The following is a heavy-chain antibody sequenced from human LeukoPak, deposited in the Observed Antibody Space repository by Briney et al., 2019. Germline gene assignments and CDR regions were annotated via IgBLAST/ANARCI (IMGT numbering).Heavy chain of an antibody. V-gene: IGHV3-21*01. J-gene: IGHJ4*02. CDR3: ARDGLWFGELHLYFDY. CDR2: ISSSSSYI. D-gene: IGHD3-10*01. CDR1: GFTFSSYS. Sequence: GGSLRLSCAASGFTFSSYSMNWVRQAPGKGLEWVSSISSSSSYIYYADSVKGRFTISRDNAKTSLYLQMNSLRAEDTAVYYCARDGLWFGELHLYFDYWGQGTLVTVSS.